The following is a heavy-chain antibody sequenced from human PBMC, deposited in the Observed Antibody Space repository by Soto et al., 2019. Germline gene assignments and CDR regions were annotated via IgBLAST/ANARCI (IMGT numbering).Heavy chain of an antibody. Sequence: GGSLRLSCAASGFTFSSYAMHWVRQAPGKGLEWVAVISYDGSNKYYADSVKGRFTISRDNSKNTLYLQMNSLRAEDTVVYYCANSYYYDSSGYLFDYWGQGTLVTVSS. J-gene: IGHJ4*02. CDR3: ANSYYYDSSGYLFDY. CDR1: GFTFSSYA. CDR2: ISYDGSNK. D-gene: IGHD3-22*01. V-gene: IGHV3-30-3*01.